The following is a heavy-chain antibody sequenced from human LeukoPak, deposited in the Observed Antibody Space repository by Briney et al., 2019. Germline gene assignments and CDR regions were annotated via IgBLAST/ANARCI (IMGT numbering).Heavy chain of an antibody. CDR1: GFTSSSYS. CDR3: ARRYCSSTSCYDTPFDY. D-gene: IGHD2-2*01. Sequence: GGSLRLSCAASGFTSSSYSMNWVRQAPGKGLEWVSSISSSSSYIYYADSVKGRFTISRDNAKNSLYLQMNSLRAEDTAVYYCARRYCSSTSCYDTPFDYWGQGTLVTVSS. CDR2: ISSSSSYI. V-gene: IGHV3-21*01. J-gene: IGHJ4*02.